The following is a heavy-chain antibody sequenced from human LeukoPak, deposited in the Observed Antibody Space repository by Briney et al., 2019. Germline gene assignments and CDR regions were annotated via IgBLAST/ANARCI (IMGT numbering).Heavy chain of an antibody. CDR2: IFHSRTT. J-gene: IGHJ4*02. V-gene: IGHV4-38-2*01. CDR1: GYSISSGYY. D-gene: IGHD5-18*01. Sequence: SETLSLTCAVSGYSISSGYYWGWIRQPPGKGLEWIGSIFHSRTTYYNPSLQSRVTISVDTSKNQFSLKLSSVTAADTAVYYCAASGYSYGLQKYWGQGTLVTVSS. CDR3: AASGYSYGLQKY.